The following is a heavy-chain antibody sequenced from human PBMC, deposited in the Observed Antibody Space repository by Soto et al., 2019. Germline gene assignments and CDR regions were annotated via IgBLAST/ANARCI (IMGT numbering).Heavy chain of an antibody. D-gene: IGHD6-19*01. CDR1: GFTVSSKY. V-gene: IGHV3-53*01. J-gene: IGHJ4*02. Sequence: GGSLRLSCAASGFTVSSKYMTWVRQAPGKGLVWVSVSYGGGTTYYADSVKGRFTISRDNSKNTLYLQMNSLRAEDTAVYYCVQTTGWPGFDFWGQGTLVTVSS. CDR3: VQTTGWPGFDF. CDR2: SYGGGTT.